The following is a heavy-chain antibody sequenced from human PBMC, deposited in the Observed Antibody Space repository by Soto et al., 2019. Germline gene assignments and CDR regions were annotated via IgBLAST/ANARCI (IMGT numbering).Heavy chain of an antibody. CDR2: INPSGGST. CDR1: VYIVTGYL. V-gene: IGHV1-46*01. Sequence: VKGWYRASVYIVTGYLIHWVRQASGQGLEWMGIINPSGGSTSYAQKFQGRDTMTRDTSTSTVYMELSSLRSEDTAVYYCAIATSGYDAFDIWGQGTMVTVSS. D-gene: IGHD3-9*01. CDR3: AIATSGYDAFDI. J-gene: IGHJ3*02.